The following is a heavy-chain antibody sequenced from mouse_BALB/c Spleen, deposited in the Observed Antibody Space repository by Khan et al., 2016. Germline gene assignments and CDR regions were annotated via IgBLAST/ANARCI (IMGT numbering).Heavy chain of an antibody. Sequence: QIQLVQSGPELKKPGKTVKISCKASGYTFTNYGMNWVKQAPGKGLKWMGWINTYSGESTYADDFKGRFAFTLETSANTAYLQINNLKNEDTATYFCAGSSYYYCSSRYFDVWGAGTTVTVSS. CDR1: GYTFTNYG. D-gene: IGHD1-1*01. V-gene: IGHV9-3-1*01. CDR2: INTYSGES. CDR3: AGSSYYYCSSRYFDV. J-gene: IGHJ1*01.